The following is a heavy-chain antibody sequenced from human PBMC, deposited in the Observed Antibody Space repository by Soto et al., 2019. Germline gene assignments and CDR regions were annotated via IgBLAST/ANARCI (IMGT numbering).Heavy chain of an antibody. CDR1: GFTFSSYW. D-gene: IGHD6-19*01. Sequence: EVQLVESGGGLVQPGGSLRLSCAASGFTFSSYWMSWVRQAPGKGLEWVANIKQDGSEKYYVDSVKGRFTISRDNAKNSLYLQMNSLRAEDTAVYYCARGRYSSGWYDYFDYWGQGTLVTVSS. V-gene: IGHV3-7*04. CDR3: ARGRYSSGWYDYFDY. J-gene: IGHJ4*02. CDR2: IKQDGSEK.